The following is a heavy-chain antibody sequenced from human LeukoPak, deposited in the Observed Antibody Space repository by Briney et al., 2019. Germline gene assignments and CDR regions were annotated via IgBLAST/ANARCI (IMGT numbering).Heavy chain of an antibody. D-gene: IGHD6-25*01. CDR1: GGSISSYY. V-gene: IGHV4-59*08. J-gene: IGHJ2*01. CDR3: ARRGQRLASYWYFDL. CDR2: IHYSGST. Sequence: KPSETLSLTCTVSGGSISSYYWSWIRQPPRKGLEWIGYIHYSGSTNYNPSLKSRLTISVDTSKNQFSVKLSSVTAADTAVYYCARRGQRLASYWYFDLWGRGTLVAVSS.